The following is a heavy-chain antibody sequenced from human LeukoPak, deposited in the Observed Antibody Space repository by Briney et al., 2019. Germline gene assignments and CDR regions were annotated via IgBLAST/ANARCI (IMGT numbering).Heavy chain of an antibody. D-gene: IGHD2-21*01. CDR3: ARIIAGPDYFDS. J-gene: IGHJ4*02. CDR2: IDWDDDE. V-gene: IGHV2-70*11. Sequence: SGPALVKPTQTLTXTCTFSGFSLSTSTMCVNFIRQPPGKALEWLARIDWDDDEYYSTSLRPRLTISKDTSKNQVVLTMTNMDPVDTATYYCARIIAGPDYFDSWGQGTLVTVSS. CDR1: GFSLSTSTMC.